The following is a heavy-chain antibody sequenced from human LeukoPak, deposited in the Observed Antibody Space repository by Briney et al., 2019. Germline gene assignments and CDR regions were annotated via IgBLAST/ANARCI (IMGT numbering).Heavy chain of an antibody. V-gene: IGHV1-8*01. CDR3: AREFRVVTPTQGDDY. CDR2: MDPNSGNT. Sequence: GASVKVSCKASGCSFTTYDINWVRQATGQGLEWMGWMDPNSGNTGYAQKFQGRVTMTRNTSISTAYMELSSLRSEDTAVYYCAREFRVVTPTQGDDYWGQGTLLTVSS. D-gene: IGHD2-21*02. CDR1: GCSFTTYD. J-gene: IGHJ4*02.